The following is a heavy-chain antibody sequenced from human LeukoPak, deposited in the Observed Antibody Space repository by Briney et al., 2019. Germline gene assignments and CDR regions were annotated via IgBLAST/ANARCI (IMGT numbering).Heavy chain of an antibody. CDR2: IYYSGST. Sequence: SETLSLTCTVSGGSISSHYWSWIRQPPGKGLEWTGYIYYSGSTNYNPSLKSRVTISVDTSRNQFSLKLSSVTAADTAVYYCERFRDAFDIWGQGTMVTVSS. V-gene: IGHV4-59*11. J-gene: IGHJ3*02. CDR3: ERFRDAFDI. CDR1: GGSISSHY.